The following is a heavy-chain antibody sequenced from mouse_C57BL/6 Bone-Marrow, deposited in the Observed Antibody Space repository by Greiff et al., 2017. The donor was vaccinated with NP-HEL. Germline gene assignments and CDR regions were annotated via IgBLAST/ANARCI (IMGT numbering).Heavy chain of an antibody. V-gene: IGHV14-4*01. CDR2: IDPENGDT. Sequence: VQLQQSGAELVRPGASVKLSCTASGFNIKDDYMHWVKQRPEQGLEWIGWIDPENGDTEYASKFQGKATITADTSSNTAYLQLSSLTSEDTAVYYCTTPYGNVFAYWGQGTLVTVSA. CDR1: GFNIKDDY. CDR3: TTPYGNVFAY. J-gene: IGHJ3*01. D-gene: IGHD2-1*01.